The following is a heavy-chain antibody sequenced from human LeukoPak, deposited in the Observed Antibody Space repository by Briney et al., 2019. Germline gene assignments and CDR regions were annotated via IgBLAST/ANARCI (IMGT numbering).Heavy chain of an antibody. CDR1: GFTFSSYS. J-gene: IGHJ4*02. D-gene: IGHD6-19*01. CDR3: ARAPVAGSVIDY. CDR2: ISSSSSYI. V-gene: IGHV3-21*01. Sequence: GGSLRLSCAASGFTFSSYSMNWVRQAPGKGLEWVSSISSSSSYIYYTDSLKGRFTISRDNSKNTLYLQMNSLRAEDTAVYYCARAPVAGSVIDYWGQGTLVTVSS.